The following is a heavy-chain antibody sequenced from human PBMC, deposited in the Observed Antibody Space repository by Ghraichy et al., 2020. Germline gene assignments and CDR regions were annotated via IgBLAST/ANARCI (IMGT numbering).Heavy chain of an antibody. CDR1: GGSITSYH. D-gene: IGHD6-25*01. J-gene: IGHJ6*03. CDR2: FYHSGSS. Sequence: SQTLSLTCTVSGGSITSYHWTWIRQPPGMGLEWIGHFYHSGSSDYNPSLKSRVAISLDTSKKEISLKLSSVTTADTAVYYCARVQWYKSGSAGYYYYYMDVWGKGTTVTVSS. CDR3: ARVQWYKSGSAGYYYYYMDV. V-gene: IGHV4-59*01.